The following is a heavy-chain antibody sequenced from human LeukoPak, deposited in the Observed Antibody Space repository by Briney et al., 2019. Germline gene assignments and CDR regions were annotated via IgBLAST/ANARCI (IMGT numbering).Heavy chain of an antibody. CDR1: GFTFSSYS. V-gene: IGHV3-66*02. J-gene: IGHJ4*02. CDR2: IYSGGST. Sequence: GGSLRLSCAASGFTFSSYSMNWVRQAPGKGLEWVSVIYSGGSTYYADSAKGRFTISRDNSKNTLYLQMNSLRAEDTAVYYCARALSSPFDYWGQGTLVTVSS. CDR3: ARALSSPFDY. D-gene: IGHD6-13*01.